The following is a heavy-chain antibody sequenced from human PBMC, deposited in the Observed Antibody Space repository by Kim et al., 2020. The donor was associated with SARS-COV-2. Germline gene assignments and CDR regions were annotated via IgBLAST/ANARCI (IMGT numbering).Heavy chain of an antibody. J-gene: IGHJ4*02. CDR1: GYTFTSYA. Sequence: ASVKVSCKASGYTFTSYAMHWVRQAPGQRLEWMGWINAGNGNTKYSQKFQGRVTITRDTSASTAYMELSSLRSEDTAVYYCARDRGIAAAVTNYWGQGILVTASS. CDR3: ARDRGIAAAVTNY. V-gene: IGHV1-3*01. CDR2: INAGNGNT. D-gene: IGHD6-13*01.